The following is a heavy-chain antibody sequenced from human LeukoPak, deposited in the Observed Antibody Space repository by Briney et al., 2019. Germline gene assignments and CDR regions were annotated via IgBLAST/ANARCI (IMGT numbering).Heavy chain of an antibody. Sequence: PGGSLRLSCAASGFTFSGYGMHWVRQAPGKGLDWVAVISYDGNIKDYADSVKGRFSISRDNSGNAQNLQMHSLRPEDTAVYYCARDQGYFDAFDFWGQGTMVTVSS. D-gene: IGHD2-15*01. CDR2: ISYDGNIK. V-gene: IGHV3-30*03. J-gene: IGHJ3*01. CDR1: GFTFSGYG. CDR3: ARDQGYFDAFDF.